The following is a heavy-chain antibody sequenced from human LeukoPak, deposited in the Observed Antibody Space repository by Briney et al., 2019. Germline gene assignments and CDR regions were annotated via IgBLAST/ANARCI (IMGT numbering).Heavy chain of an antibody. CDR2: ISWNSGSI. V-gene: IGHV3-9*01. D-gene: IGHD3-9*01. CDR3: AKAPRGILTGYYDD. CDR1: GFTFSRYW. Sequence: GGSLRLSCAASGFTFSRYWMSWVRQAPGKGLEWVSGISWNSGSIGYADSVKGRFTISRDNAKNSLYLQMNSLRAEDTALYYCAKAPRGILTGYYDDWGQGTLVTVSS. J-gene: IGHJ4*02.